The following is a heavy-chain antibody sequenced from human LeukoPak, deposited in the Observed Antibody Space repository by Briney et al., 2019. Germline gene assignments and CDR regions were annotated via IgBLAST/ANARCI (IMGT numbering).Heavy chain of an antibody. CDR2: ISGSGGST. V-gene: IGHV3-23*01. Sequence: PGGSLRLSCAASGFTFSSYAMSWVRQAPGKGLEWVSAISGSGGSTYYADSVKGRFTISRDNSKTTLYLQMNSLRAEDTAVYYCASGYSGSCFTYWGQGTLVTVSS. D-gene: IGHD1-26*01. CDR1: GFTFSSYA. CDR3: ASGYSGSCFTY. J-gene: IGHJ4*02.